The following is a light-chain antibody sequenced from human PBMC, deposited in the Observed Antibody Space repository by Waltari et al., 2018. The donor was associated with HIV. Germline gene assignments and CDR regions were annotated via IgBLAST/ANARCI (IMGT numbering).Light chain of an antibody. V-gene: IGLV2-11*01. CDR1: SSAVGGYNY. J-gene: IGLJ3*02. CDR3: CSYAGSYTWV. CDR2: DVS. Sequence: QSALTQPRSVSGSPGQSVTISCTGTSSAVGGYNYVSWYQQHPGKAPKLMIYDVSKRPSGVPDRFSGSKSGNTASLTISGLQAEDEAVYYCCSYAGSYTWVFGGGTKLTVL.